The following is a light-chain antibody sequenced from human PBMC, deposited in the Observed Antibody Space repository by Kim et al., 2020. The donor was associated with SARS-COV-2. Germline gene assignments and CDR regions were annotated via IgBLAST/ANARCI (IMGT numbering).Light chain of an antibody. CDR3: QQYGDSPRWT. Sequence: SPGERATLSCRATERVSGNHLAWYQKKPGQAPRLLIYGASSRATGIPDRFSGSGSATDFTLTISRLEPEDFAVYYCQQYGDSPRWTFGQGTKVDIK. J-gene: IGKJ1*01. V-gene: IGKV3-20*01. CDR1: ERVSGNH. CDR2: GAS.